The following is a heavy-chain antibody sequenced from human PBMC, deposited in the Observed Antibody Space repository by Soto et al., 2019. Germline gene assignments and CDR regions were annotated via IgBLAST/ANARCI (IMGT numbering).Heavy chain of an antibody. D-gene: IGHD6-13*01. J-gene: IGHJ6*03. CDR2: ISWNSGSI. CDR1: GFTFDDYA. CDR3: AKGSSSRLPYYYYYYMDV. V-gene: IGHV3-9*01. Sequence: DVQLVESGGGLVQPGRSLRLSCAASGFTFDDYAMHWVRQAPGKSLEWVSGISWNSGSIGYADSVKGRFTISRDNAKNSLYLQMNSLRAEDTALYYCAKGSSSRLPYYYYYYMDVWGKGTTVTVSS.